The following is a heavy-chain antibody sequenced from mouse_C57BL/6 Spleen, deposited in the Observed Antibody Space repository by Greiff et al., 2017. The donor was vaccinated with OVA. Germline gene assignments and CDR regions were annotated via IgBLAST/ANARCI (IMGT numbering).Heavy chain of an antibody. Sequence: QVQLQQPGAELVRPGTSVKLSCKASGYTFTSYWMHWVKQRPGQGLEWIGVIDPSDSYTNYNQKFKGKATLTVDTSSSTVYMQLSSLTSEDSAVYYCARGGLTAPYFDYWGQGTTLTVSS. V-gene: IGHV1-59*01. CDR2: IDPSDSYT. CDR3: ARGGLTAPYFDY. J-gene: IGHJ2*01. D-gene: IGHD1-2*01. CDR1: GYTFTSYW.